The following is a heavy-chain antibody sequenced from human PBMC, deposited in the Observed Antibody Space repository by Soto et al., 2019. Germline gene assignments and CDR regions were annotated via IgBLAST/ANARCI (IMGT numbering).Heavy chain of an antibody. D-gene: IGHD3-16*01. J-gene: IGHJ6*02. Sequence: QVQLVQSGAEVKKPGASVKVSCKASGYTFSTYGISWVRQAPGQGLEWMGWINGYNGNTNYAPKLQGRITMTTDTSPXTAYMALRSLRSEDTAVSYCARMGDVPYYFNAMDVWGQGTTVTVSS. CDR1: GYTFSTYG. CDR3: ARMGDVPYYFNAMDV. CDR2: INGYNGNT. V-gene: IGHV1-18*01.